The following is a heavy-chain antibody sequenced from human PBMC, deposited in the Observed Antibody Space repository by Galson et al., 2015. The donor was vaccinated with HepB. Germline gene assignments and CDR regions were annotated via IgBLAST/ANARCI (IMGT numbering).Heavy chain of an antibody. CDR2: INPSGGST. Sequence: SVKVSCKASGYTFTSYHMHWVRQAPGQGLEWMGIINPSGGSTSYAQKFQGRVTMTRDTSTSTVYMELSSLRSEDTAVYYCARWPGDIVVVPALTRPEADYWGQGTLVTVSS. J-gene: IGHJ4*02. CDR3: ARWPGDIVVVPALTRPEADY. V-gene: IGHV1-46*03. CDR1: GYTFTSYH. D-gene: IGHD2-2*01.